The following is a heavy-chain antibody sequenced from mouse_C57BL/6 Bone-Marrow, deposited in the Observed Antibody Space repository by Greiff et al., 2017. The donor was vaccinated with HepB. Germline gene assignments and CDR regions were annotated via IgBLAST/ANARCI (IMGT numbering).Heavy chain of an antibody. V-gene: IGHV1-81*01. D-gene: IGHD2-4*01. J-gene: IGHJ4*01. CDR1: GYTFTSYG. Sequence: QVQLQQSGAELARPGASVKLSCKASGYTFTSYGISWVKQRTGQGLEWIGEIYPRSGNTYYNEKFKGKATLTADKSSSKAYMELRSLTSEDSAVYFCARDGGLRNAMDYWGQGTSVTVSS. CDR3: ARDGGLRNAMDY. CDR2: IYPRSGNT.